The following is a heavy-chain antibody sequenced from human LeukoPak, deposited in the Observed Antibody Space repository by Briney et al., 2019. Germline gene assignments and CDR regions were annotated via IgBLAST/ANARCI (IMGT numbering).Heavy chain of an antibody. CDR3: ARDRATVTTGVFDY. V-gene: IGHV1-18*04. CDR2: ISAYNGNT. J-gene: IGHJ4*02. CDR1: GYTFTGYY. D-gene: IGHD4-17*01. Sequence: ASAKVSCKASGYTFTGYYMHWVRQAPGQGLEWMGWISAYNGNTNYAQKLQGRVTMTTDTSTSTAYMELRSLRSDDTAVYYCARDRATVTTGVFDYWGQGTLVTVSS.